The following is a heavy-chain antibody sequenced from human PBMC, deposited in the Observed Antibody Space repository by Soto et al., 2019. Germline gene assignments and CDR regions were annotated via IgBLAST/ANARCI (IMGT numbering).Heavy chain of an antibody. CDR2: IRGNGDPP. CDR1: GFTFSSYA. J-gene: IGHJ4*02. Sequence: GSLRLSCSASGFTFSSYAMHWVRQAPGKGLEYVSGIRGNGDPPFYADSVKGRFTISRDNSKDTLYLQMSSLSADDTAVYYCVKSRGGNNFDFFDWGQGALVTVSS. V-gene: IGHV3-64D*06. D-gene: IGHD5-12*01. CDR3: VKSRGGNNFDFFD.